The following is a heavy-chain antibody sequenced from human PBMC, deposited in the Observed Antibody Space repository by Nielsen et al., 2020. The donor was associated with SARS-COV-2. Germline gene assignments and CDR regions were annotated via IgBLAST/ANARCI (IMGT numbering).Heavy chain of an antibody. D-gene: IGHD5-12*01. V-gene: IGHV3-23*01. CDR3: AKQYSDNYYDAFDI. CDR1: GFTFSSYA. Sequence: GESLKISCAASGFTFSSYAMRWVRQAPGKGLEWVSAISGSGGSTYYADSVKGRFTISSDNSKNTLFLQMNSLRAEDTAVYYCAKQYSDNYYDAFDIWGQGTMVTVSS. J-gene: IGHJ3*02. CDR2: ISGSGGST.